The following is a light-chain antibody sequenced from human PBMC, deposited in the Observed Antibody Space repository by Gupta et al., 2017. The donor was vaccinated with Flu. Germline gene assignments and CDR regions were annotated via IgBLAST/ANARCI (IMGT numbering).Light chain of an antibody. CDR1: QNIKKY. CDR2: GAA. Sequence: PSSLSASVGDRVTITCRASQNIKKYLNWYRQKSGEAPRLLIYGAATVQSGVPSRIYDSAFGTDFTLTIISLQTEDFATYYTQQRDSRPWTFGQGTEVEIK. V-gene: IGKV1-39*01. J-gene: IGKJ1*01. CDR3: QQRDSRPWT.